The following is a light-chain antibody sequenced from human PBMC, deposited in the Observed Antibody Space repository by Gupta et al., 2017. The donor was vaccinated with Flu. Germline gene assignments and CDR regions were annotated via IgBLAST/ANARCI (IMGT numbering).Light chain of an antibody. Sequence: IVLTPSPGTLSLSPGERATLSCRASQSVTSSDLAWYQQKPGQAPRLLIYGASSRATGIPDRFSGSGSGTEFTLTISRLEPEDFAVYYCQQYGSSPWTFGQGTKVEVK. CDR1: QSVTSSD. CDR3: QQYGSSPWT. CDR2: GAS. V-gene: IGKV3-20*01. J-gene: IGKJ1*01.